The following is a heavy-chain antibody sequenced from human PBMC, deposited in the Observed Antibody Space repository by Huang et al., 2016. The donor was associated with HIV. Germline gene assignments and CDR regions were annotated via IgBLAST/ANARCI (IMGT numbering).Heavy chain of an antibody. D-gene: IGHD6-6*01. J-gene: IGHJ5*02. CDR3: ASASIAARRWFDP. CDR2: IYYSGST. CDR1: GGSMSSYY. Sequence: QVQLQESGPGLVKPSETLSLTCTVSGGSMSSYYWSWIRQPPGKGLELIVYIYYSGSTNSNPALKSRVTISVDTSKNQFSLRLSSVTAADTAVYYCASASIAARRWFDPWGQGSLVTVSS. V-gene: IGHV4-59*01.